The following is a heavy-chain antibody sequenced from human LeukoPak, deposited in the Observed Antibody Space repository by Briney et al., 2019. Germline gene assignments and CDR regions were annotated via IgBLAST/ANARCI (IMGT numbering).Heavy chain of an antibody. V-gene: IGHV3-53*01. J-gene: IGHJ4*02. D-gene: IGHD4-17*01. CDR3: ANEIRPNDY. Sequence: PGGSLRLSCVASGIIVSNDYMSWVRQAPGKGLEWVSVLYNAGSTYYADSVKGRFTISRDNSKNTLYLQMYSLRAEDTAVYYCANEIRPNDYWGQGTLVTVSS. CDR1: GIIVSNDY. CDR2: LYNAGST.